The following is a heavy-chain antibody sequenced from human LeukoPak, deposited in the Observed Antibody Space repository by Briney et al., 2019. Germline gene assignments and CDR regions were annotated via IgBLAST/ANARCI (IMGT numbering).Heavy chain of an antibody. CDR3: ARVGVWFGECLFDP. V-gene: IGHV4-61*02. D-gene: IGHD3-10*01. Sequence: SQTLSLTCTVSGGSISSGSYYWSWIRQPAGKGLEWIGRIYTSGSTNYNPSLKSRVTISVDTSKNQFSLKLSSVTAADTAVYYCARVGVWFGECLFDPWGQGTLVTVSS. CDR2: IYTSGST. J-gene: IGHJ5*02. CDR1: GGSISSGSYY.